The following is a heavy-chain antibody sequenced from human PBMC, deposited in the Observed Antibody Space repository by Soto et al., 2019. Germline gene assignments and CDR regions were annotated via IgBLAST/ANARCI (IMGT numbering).Heavy chain of an antibody. D-gene: IGHD4-17*01. CDR1: GYTFTSYG. CDR3: ARDVPHYGHRLGRVNAFAI. CDR2: ISAYNGNT. Sequence: ASVKVSCKASGYTFTSYGISWVRQAPGQGLEWMGWISAYNGNTNYAQKLQGRVTMTTDTSTSTAYMELRSLRSDDTAVYYCARDVPHYGHRLGRVNAFAIWGQGTMVTVS. J-gene: IGHJ3*02. V-gene: IGHV1-18*01.